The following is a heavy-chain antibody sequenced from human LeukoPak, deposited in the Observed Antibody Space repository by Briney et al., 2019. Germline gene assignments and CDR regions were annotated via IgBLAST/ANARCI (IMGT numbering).Heavy chain of an antibody. Sequence: PSETLSLTCTVSGDSISSNNYYWDWIRQPPGKGLEWIGSIHYSGSTYYNPSLKSRVTISVDTSKNQFSLKLSSVTTADTAVYYCARASFHYDSWFDPWGQGTLVIVSS. CDR1: GDSISSNNYY. CDR2: IHYSGST. CDR3: ARASFHYDSWFDP. D-gene: IGHD3-10*01. J-gene: IGHJ5*02. V-gene: IGHV4-39*07.